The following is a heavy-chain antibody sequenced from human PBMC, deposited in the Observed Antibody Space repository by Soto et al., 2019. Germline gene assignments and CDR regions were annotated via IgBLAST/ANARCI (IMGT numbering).Heavy chain of an antibody. CDR1: GFTFRRFE. CDR2: ISSSGSTA. J-gene: IGHJ4*02. D-gene: IGHD3-10*01. CDR3: TRAAWFPYLSFY. Sequence: PVGSLRLSCAASGFTFRRFELHWVRQAPGKGLEWISYISSSGSTAYYASSVEGRFTISRDNANNSVYLQMDSLRAEDTALYYCTRAAWFPYLSFYWGQGALVTVSS. V-gene: IGHV3-48*03.